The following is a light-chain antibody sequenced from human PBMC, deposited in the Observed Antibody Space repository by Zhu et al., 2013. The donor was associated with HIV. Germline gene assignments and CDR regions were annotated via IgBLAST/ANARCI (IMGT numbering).Light chain of an antibody. CDR2: AAS. J-gene: IGKJ3*01. CDR3: QHLNSYPLT. V-gene: IGKV1-9*01. CDR1: QDIRNY. Sequence: IQLTQSPSSLSASVGDRVTITCRASQDIRNYLTWYQQKPGKAPQLLIYAASTLHNGVPSRFSGSGSGTYFTLTISSLQPEDLATYYCQHLNSYPLTFGP.